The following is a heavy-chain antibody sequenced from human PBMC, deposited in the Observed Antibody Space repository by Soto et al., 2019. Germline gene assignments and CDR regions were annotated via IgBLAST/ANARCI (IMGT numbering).Heavy chain of an antibody. Sequence: SLRLSCAASGFTFDDYAMHWVRQAPGKGLEWVSGISWNSGSIGYADSVKGRFTISRDNAKNSLYLQMNSLRAEDTALYYCAKYGGGGYCSGGSCYGAFDIWGQGTMVTVSS. J-gene: IGHJ3*02. CDR1: GFTFDDYA. CDR3: AKYGGGGYCSGGSCYGAFDI. V-gene: IGHV3-9*01. CDR2: ISWNSGSI. D-gene: IGHD2-15*01.